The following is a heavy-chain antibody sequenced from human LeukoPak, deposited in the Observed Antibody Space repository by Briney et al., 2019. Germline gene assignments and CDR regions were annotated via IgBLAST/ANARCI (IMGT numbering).Heavy chain of an antibody. Sequence: GGSLRRSCAASGFTFDDYGMSWVRQAPGKGLESVSGINWNGGSTGYADSVKGRFTISRDNAKNSLYLQMNSLRAEDTALYYCAKSSGGHGPLDYWGQGTLVTVSS. J-gene: IGHJ4*02. CDR3: AKSSGGHGPLDY. CDR2: INWNGGST. CDR1: GFTFDDYG. D-gene: IGHD3-10*01. V-gene: IGHV3-20*04.